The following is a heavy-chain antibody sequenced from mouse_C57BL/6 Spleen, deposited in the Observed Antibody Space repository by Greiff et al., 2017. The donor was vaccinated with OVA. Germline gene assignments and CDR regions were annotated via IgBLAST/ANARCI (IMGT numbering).Heavy chain of an antibody. CDR2: IDPSDSST. CDR3: AREGVYYGSSYGGDY. Sequence: VQLQQPGAELVRPGTSVKLSCKASGYTFTSYWMHWVKQRPGQGLGGIGVIDPSDSSTTYNQNFKGKATFTVDTSSRTAYMQLSSLTSEDSAVYYCAREGVYYGSSYGGDYWGQGTTLTVSS. V-gene: IGHV1-59*01. CDR1: GYTFTSYW. D-gene: IGHD1-1*01. J-gene: IGHJ2*01.